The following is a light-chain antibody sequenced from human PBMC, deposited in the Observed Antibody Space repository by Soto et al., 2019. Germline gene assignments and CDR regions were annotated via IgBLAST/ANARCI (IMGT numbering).Light chain of an antibody. Sequence: DIRMTQSPSSLSASVGDRVTITCRASQGISNYLAWYQQKPGKAPKLLIYAASTLQSGVPSRFSGSGSGTDFTLTINSLQPEDVATYFCQKYSSVPLFGPGTKVDIK. CDR1: QGISNY. CDR2: AAS. J-gene: IGKJ3*01. CDR3: QKYSSVPL. V-gene: IGKV1-27*01.